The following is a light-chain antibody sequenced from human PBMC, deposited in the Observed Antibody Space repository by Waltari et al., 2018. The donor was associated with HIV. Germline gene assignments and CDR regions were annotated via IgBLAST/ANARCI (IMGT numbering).Light chain of an antibody. V-gene: IGLV1-47*01. Sequence: TISCSGSYSTIGSDNVYWYQHLPGTAPKLLIYKNIQRPSGVPDRFSGSKSGASAYLAISGLRSEDEADYYCTGWDASLSEYVFGPGTRVTV. J-gene: IGLJ1*01. CDR1: YSTIGSDN. CDR3: TGWDASLSEYV. CDR2: KNI.